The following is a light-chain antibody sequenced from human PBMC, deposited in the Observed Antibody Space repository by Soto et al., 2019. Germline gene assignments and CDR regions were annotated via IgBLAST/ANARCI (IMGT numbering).Light chain of an antibody. CDR1: SSDVGGYNY. Sequence: QSVLTQPASVSGSPGQSITISCTGTSSDVGGYNYVSWYQPHPGKAPKLMIYDVSNRPSGVSNRFSGSKSGNTASLTISWLQAEDEADYYCSSYTSSSTRVFGGGTKLTVL. V-gene: IGLV2-14*01. CDR3: SSYTSSSTRV. CDR2: DVS. J-gene: IGLJ2*01.